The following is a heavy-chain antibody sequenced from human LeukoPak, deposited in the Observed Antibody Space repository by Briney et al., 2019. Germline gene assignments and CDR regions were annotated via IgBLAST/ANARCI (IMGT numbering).Heavy chain of an antibody. CDR1: GGSVSDYY. Sequence: SETLSLTCTVSGGSVSDYYWSWIRQPPGKGLEWIGEINHSGSTNYNPSLKSRVTISVDTSKNQFSLKLSSVTAADTAVYYCARLRYSSGWRGGYYFDYWGQGTLVTVSS. D-gene: IGHD6-19*01. CDR2: INHSGST. V-gene: IGHV4-34*01. CDR3: ARLRYSSGWRGGYYFDY. J-gene: IGHJ4*02.